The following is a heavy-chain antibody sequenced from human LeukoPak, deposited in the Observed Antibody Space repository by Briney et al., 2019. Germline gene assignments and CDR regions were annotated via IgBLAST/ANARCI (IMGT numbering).Heavy chain of an antibody. D-gene: IGHD2-2*01. J-gene: IGHJ4*02. CDR3: AKDRSLVPAALNY. CDR2: ISGSGDST. V-gene: IGHV3-23*01. Sequence: GGSLRLSCAASGFNFSNYAMTWVRQAPGKGLECVSGISGSGDSTYYADSVKGRFTISRDNSKNTLYLQMNSLRAEDTALYYCAKDRSLVPAALNYWGQGALVIVSS. CDR1: GFNFSNYA.